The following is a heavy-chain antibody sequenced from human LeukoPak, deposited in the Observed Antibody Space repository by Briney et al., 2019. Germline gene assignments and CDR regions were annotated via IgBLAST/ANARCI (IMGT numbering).Heavy chain of an antibody. CDR3: VKDETGSSWYN. D-gene: IGHD6-13*01. J-gene: IGHJ4*02. CDR1: GFIFSSYY. CDR2: IGGSGTGT. V-gene: IGHV3-23*01. Sequence: GSLRLSCAASGFIFSSYYMSWVRQAPGKGLELVSAIGGSGTGTHYADSVKGRFTISRDNSKNTLYLQMNSLRAGDTAIYYCVKDETGSSWYNWGQGTLVTVSS.